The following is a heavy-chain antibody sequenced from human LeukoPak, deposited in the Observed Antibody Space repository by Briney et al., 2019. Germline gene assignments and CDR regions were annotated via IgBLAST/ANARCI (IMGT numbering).Heavy chain of an antibody. CDR3: ASQLRDNQMYYYGSGYAFDI. CDR1: GGYSSSYY. Sequence: SETLSLTCTVSGGYSSSYYWSWIRQPPGKGLEWIGYIHYSGSTNYNPSLKSRVTMSVDTSKNQFSLKLSSVTAADTAVYYCASQLRDNQMYYYGSGYAFDIWGQGTMVTVSS. CDR2: IHYSGST. D-gene: IGHD3-10*01. J-gene: IGHJ3*02. V-gene: IGHV4-59*12.